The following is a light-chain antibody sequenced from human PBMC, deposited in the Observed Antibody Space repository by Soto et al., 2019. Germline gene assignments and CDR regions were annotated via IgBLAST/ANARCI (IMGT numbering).Light chain of an antibody. Sequence: EIVLTQSPGTLSLSPGERATLSCRASQSVSSSYLAWYQQKPGQAPRLLIYGASSRATGIPDRFSGSGSGTDFTLTISRLEPEDFAVYYCQQSAPRGTFGGGTKVEIK. V-gene: IGKV3-20*01. CDR1: QSVSSSY. J-gene: IGKJ4*01. CDR3: QQSAPRGT. CDR2: GAS.